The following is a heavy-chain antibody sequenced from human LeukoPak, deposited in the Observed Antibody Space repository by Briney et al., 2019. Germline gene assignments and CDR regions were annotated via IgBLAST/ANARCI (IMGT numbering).Heavy chain of an antibody. Sequence: SETLSLTCGVYGXSFSGYYWTWIRQPPGRRLEWIGEISPSGSTSYTPSLESRVTVSADMSKNQFSLKLTSVTAADTAVYYCVRRTKNDDSRGYSYFYFDYWGQGSLVTVSS. J-gene: IGHJ4*02. V-gene: IGHV4-34*01. D-gene: IGHD3-22*01. CDR3: VRRTKNDDSRGYSYFYFDY. CDR2: ISPSGST. CDR1: GXSFSGYY.